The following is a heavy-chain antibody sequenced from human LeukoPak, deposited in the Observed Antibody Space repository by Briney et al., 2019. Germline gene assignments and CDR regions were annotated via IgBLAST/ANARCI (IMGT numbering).Heavy chain of an antibody. Sequence: SETLSLTCTVSGGSTSSSSNYWGWIRQPPGKGLEWIGSIHYSGSTYYNPSLKSRVTISVDTSKNQFSLKLSSVTAADTAVYYCARLYCSRTSCLFDSWGQGALVTVSS. V-gene: IGHV4-39*01. J-gene: IGHJ4*02. CDR2: IHYSGST. CDR3: ARLYCSRTSCLFDS. D-gene: IGHD2-2*01. CDR1: GGSTSSSSNY.